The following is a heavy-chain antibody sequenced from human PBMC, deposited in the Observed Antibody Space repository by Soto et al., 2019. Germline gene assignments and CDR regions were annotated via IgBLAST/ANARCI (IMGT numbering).Heavy chain of an antibody. J-gene: IGHJ6*03. V-gene: IGHV4-39*01. CDR3: ARGLRDYPFYYYYMDV. Sequence: PSETLSLTCTVSSGSISSSSYFWAWIRRPPGKGLEWIGNIYYSGSTYYNPSLKSRVTISVDTSKNQFSLKLSSVTAADTAVYYCARGLRDYPFYYYYMDVPGTATTVTVSS. CDR1: SGSISSSSYF. CDR2: IYYSGST. D-gene: IGHD4-17*01.